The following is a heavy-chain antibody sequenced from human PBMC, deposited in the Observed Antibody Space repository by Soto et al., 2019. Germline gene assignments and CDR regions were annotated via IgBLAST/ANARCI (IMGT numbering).Heavy chain of an antibody. CDR2: FDPEDGET. CDR1: GYTLTELS. D-gene: IGHD3-10*01. V-gene: IGHV1-24*01. Sequence: ASVKVSCKVSGYTLTELSMHWVRQAPGKGLEWMGGFDPEDGETIYAQKFQGRATMTEDTSTDTAYMELSSLRSEDTAVYYCAIMGGTMVLSPRGAFDIWGQGTMVTVSS. J-gene: IGHJ3*02. CDR3: AIMGGTMVLSPRGAFDI.